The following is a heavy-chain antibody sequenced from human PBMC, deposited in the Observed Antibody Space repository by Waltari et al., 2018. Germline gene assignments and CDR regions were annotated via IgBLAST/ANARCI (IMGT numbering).Heavy chain of an antibody. V-gene: IGHV3-23*01. D-gene: IGHD2-21*01. CDR3: AKDSPLCGGDCYSDY. CDR2: MSGSGGST. CDR1: GFTFSSYA. J-gene: IGHJ4*02. Sequence: AASGFTFSSYAMSWVRQAPGKGLEWVSAMSGSGGSTYYADSVKGRFTISRDNSKNTLYLQMNSLRAEDTAVYYCAKDSPLCGGDCYSDYWGQGTLVTVSS.